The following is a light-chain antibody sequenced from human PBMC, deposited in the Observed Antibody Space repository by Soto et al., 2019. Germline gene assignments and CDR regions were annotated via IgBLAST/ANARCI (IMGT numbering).Light chain of an antibody. V-gene: IGLV1-51*02. CDR3: ATWDSSLSAGV. J-gene: IGLJ3*02. CDR1: NSNIGNNY. CDR2: EDE. Sequence: QSVLTQPPSVSAAPGQKVAISCSGSNSNIGNNYVAWFQQLPGTAPKLLIYEDEKRFSGIPDRLSGSKSGSSATLGITGLQTGDEADYYCATWDSSLSAGVFGGGTKVTVL.